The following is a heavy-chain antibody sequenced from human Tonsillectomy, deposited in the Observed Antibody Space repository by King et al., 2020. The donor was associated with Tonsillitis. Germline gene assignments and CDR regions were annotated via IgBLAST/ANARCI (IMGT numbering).Heavy chain of an antibody. J-gene: IGHJ5*02. CDR1: GGSINGGDYY. CDR2: IYYSGNT. CDR3: ARYESGVFDP. V-gene: IGHV4-31*03. Sequence: QLQESGPGLVKPSQTLSLTCTVSGGSINGGDYYWSWIRQHPGKGLEWIGNIYYSGNTYYNPPLKSRLTISVDTSKNQFSLKLSPVTAADTAVYYCARYESGVFDPWGQGTLVTVSS. D-gene: IGHD3-3*01.